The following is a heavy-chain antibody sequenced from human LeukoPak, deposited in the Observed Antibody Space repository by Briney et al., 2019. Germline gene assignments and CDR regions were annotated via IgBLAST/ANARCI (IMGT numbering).Heavy chain of an antibody. CDR3: GRPFDI. CDR1: GFTVSSNY. Sequence: GGSLRLSCAASGFTVSSNYMTWLRQAPGKGLEWVSLIYSDGSTHYADSVKGRFTISRDNLENAVYLQMNSLRAEDTAVYYCGRPFDIWGQGTMVTVSS. CDR2: IYSDGST. V-gene: IGHV3-66*01. J-gene: IGHJ3*02.